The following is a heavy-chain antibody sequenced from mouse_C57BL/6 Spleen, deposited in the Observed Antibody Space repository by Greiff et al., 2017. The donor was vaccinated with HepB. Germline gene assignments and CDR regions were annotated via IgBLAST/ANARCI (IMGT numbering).Heavy chain of an antibody. J-gene: IGHJ1*03. D-gene: IGHD1-1*01. Sequence: DVQLQESGPGLVKPSQSLSLTCSVTGYSITSGYYWNWIRQFPGNKLEWMGYISYDGSNNYNPSLKNRISITRDTSKNQFFLKLNSVTTEDTATYYCAFRVARYFDVWGTGTTVTVSS. CDR3: AFRVARYFDV. CDR1: GYSITSGYY. V-gene: IGHV3-6*01. CDR2: ISYDGSN.